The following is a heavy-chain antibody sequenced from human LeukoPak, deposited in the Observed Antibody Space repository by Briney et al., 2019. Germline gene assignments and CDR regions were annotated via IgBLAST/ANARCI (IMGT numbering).Heavy chain of an antibody. D-gene: IGHD3-3*01. CDR3: ARGGRITIFGVVIFDFDY. J-gene: IGHJ4*02. CDR1: GYTLTELS. Sequence: ASVKVSCKVSGYTLTELSMHWVRQAPGQGLEWMGGIIPIFGTANYAQKFQGRVTITADESTSTAYMELSSLRSEDTAVYYCARGGRITIFGVVIFDFDYWGQGTLVTVSS. V-gene: IGHV1-69*13. CDR2: IIPIFGTA.